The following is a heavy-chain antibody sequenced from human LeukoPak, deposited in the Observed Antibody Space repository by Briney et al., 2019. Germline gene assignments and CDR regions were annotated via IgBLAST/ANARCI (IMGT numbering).Heavy chain of an antibody. Sequence: SETLSLTCAVSGGSISSSNWWSWVRQPPGKGLEWIGYIYYSGSTNYNPSLKSRVTISVDTSKNQFSLKLSSVTAADTAVYYCARDPKGGWFDPWGQGTLVTVSS. CDR1: GGSISSSNW. CDR2: IYYSGST. V-gene: IGHV4-4*02. J-gene: IGHJ5*02. CDR3: ARDPKGGWFDP. D-gene: IGHD1-26*01.